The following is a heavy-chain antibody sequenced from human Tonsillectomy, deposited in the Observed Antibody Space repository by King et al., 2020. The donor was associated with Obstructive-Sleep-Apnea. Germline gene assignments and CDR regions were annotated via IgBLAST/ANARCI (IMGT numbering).Heavy chain of an antibody. CDR2: IRHHGSDK. J-gene: IGHJ4*02. CDR3: AKDNSWSVDY. CDR1: GFTFSNSG. Sequence: VQLVESGGGVVQPGGSLRLSCAASGFTFSNSGIHWFRQAPGKGLEWVSYIRHHGSDKYYADSVKGRFTISRDNSKNTLYLQINSLKAEDTAVYYCAKDNSWSVDYWGQGTLVTVSS. V-gene: IGHV3-30*02. D-gene: IGHD6-13*01.